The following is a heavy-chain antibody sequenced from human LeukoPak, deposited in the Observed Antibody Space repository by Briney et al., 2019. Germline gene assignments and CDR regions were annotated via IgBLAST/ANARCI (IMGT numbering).Heavy chain of an antibody. CDR3: ARDRTTVTVFDY. D-gene: IGHD4-17*01. Sequence: QPGGSLRLSCAASGFTFSSHWMHWVRHAPGKGLVWVARIHSDGSITSYADSVEGRFTVSRDNAKNTLYLQMNSLRGDDTAVYYCARDRTTVTVFDYWGQGTLVTVSS. V-gene: IGHV3-74*01. CDR1: GFTFSSHW. CDR2: IHSDGSIT. J-gene: IGHJ4*02.